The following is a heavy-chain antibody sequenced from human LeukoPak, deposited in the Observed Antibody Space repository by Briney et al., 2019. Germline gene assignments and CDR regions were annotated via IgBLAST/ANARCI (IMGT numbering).Heavy chain of an antibody. CDR3: VRESEYYFDHSASFDY. CDR2: MSSDGNAM. Sequence: GRSLRLSCAASGFTLTAYLIHWVRQAPGKGLEWVAVMSSDGNAMFYADSVKGRFTISRDNSKNTLYLQMSSLRAEDTAVYYCVRESEYYFDHSASFDYWGQGTLVTVSS. J-gene: IGHJ4*02. V-gene: IGHV3-30-3*01. CDR1: GFTLTAYL. D-gene: IGHD3-22*01.